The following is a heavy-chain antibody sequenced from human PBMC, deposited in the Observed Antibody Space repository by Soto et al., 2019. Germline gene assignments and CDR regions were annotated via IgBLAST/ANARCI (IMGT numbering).Heavy chain of an antibody. J-gene: IGHJ4*02. V-gene: IGHV4-59*08. Sequence: SDTLSLTCTVSGGSLSSYYWSWIRQPPGKGLEWIGYIYYSGSTNYNPSLKSRVTISVDTSKNQFSLKLSSVTAADTAVYYCARLWSGYYSDYWGQGTLVNVSS. CDR2: IYYSGST. D-gene: IGHD3-3*01. CDR3: ARLWSGYYSDY. CDR1: GGSLSSYY.